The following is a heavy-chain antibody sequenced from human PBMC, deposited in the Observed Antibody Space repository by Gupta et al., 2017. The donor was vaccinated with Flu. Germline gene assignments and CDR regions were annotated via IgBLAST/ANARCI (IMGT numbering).Heavy chain of an antibody. D-gene: IGHD2-2*01. Sequence: IRQPPGKGLEWIGEINHSGSPNYHPSLKSRVTISVDTSKNQFSLKLSSVTAADTAVYYCARGPRIGVVPAAIKVDGWFDPWGQGTLGTVSS. J-gene: IGHJ5*02. CDR2: INHSGSP. CDR3: ARGPRIGVVPAAIKVDGWFDP. V-gene: IGHV4-34*01.